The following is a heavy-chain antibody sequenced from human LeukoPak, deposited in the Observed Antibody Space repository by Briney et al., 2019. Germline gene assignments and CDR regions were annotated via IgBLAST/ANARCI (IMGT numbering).Heavy chain of an antibody. CDR3: ARDRTYYYDSSGYKNWFDP. D-gene: IGHD3-22*01. J-gene: IGHJ5*02. Sequence: GGSLRLSYAASGFTFSDYYMSWIRQAPGKGLEWVSYISSSGSTIYYADSVKGRFTISRDNAKNSLYLQMNSLRAEDTAVYYCARDRTYYYDSSGYKNWFDPWGQGTLVTVSS. V-gene: IGHV3-11*01. CDR2: ISSSGSTI. CDR1: GFTFSDYY.